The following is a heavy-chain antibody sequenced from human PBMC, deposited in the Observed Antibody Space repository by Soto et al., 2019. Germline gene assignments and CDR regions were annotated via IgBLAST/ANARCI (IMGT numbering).Heavy chain of an antibody. D-gene: IGHD3-10*01. J-gene: IGHJ3*02. V-gene: IGHV3-9*01. CDR3: AKGVLLWFGEFADAFDI. CDR2: IRWTSGSI. CDR1: GFTFDDYA. Sequence: EVQLVESGGGLVQPGRSLRLSCAASGFTFDDYAMHWVRQAPGKGLEWVSGIRWTSGSIGYADSVKGRFTISRDNAKNSLYQQMNSLSAEDTALYYCAKGVLLWFGEFADAFDIWGQGTMVTVSS.